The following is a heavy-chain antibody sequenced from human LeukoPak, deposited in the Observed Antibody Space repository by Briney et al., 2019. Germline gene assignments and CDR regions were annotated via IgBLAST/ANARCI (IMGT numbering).Heavy chain of an antibody. CDR2: IRYDGSSK. Sequence: GGSLRLSCAASGFTFSTSGMHWVRQAPGKGLEWVAFIRYDGSSKYFAESVKGRFTISRDNSKDTLYLQMNSLRAEDTAVYYCAKGLTFGFDYWGQGTLVTVSS. CDR3: AKGLTFGFDY. CDR1: GFTFSTSG. J-gene: IGHJ4*02. D-gene: IGHD3-16*01. V-gene: IGHV3-30*02.